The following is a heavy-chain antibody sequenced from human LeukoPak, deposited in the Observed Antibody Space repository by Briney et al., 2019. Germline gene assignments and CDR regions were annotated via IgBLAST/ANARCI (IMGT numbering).Heavy chain of an antibody. CDR1: GGSISSGSYY. Sequence: SETLSLTCTVSGGSISSGSYYWSWIRQPAGKGLEWIGRIYTSGSTNYNPSLKSRVTISVDTSKNQFSLKLSSVTAADTAVYYCAREIAARVYFDYWGQGTLVTVSS. CDR2: IYTSGST. V-gene: IGHV4-61*02. D-gene: IGHD6-6*01. J-gene: IGHJ4*02. CDR3: AREIAARVYFDY.